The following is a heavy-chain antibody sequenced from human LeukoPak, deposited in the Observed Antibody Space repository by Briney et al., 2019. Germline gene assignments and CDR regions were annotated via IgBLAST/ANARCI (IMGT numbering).Heavy chain of an antibody. D-gene: IGHD6-13*01. V-gene: IGHV3-23*01. CDR3: AKGLGSWPCYFDY. CDR2: ISGSGSPT. J-gene: IGHJ4*02. Sequence: PGGSLRLSCSASGFTFSNYAITWVRQAPGKGLEWVSLISGSGSPTYYADSVKGRFTISRDNSKNTLYLQMNSLRVDDTAVYYCAKGLGSWPCYFDYWGQGALVTVSS. CDR1: GFTFSNYA.